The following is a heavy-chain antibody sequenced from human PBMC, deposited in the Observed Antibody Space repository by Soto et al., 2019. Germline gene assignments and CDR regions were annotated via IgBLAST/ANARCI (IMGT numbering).Heavy chain of an antibody. Sequence: WSLRLSCAASGFTFSSYWMSWVRQAPGKGLEWVANIKQDGSEKYYVDSVKGRFTISRDNAKNSLYLQMNSLRAEDTAVYYCARDQDSSGWDYFDYWGQGTLVTVS. V-gene: IGHV3-7*03. CDR3: ARDQDSSGWDYFDY. D-gene: IGHD6-19*01. CDR2: IKQDGSEK. J-gene: IGHJ4*02. CDR1: GFTFSSYW.